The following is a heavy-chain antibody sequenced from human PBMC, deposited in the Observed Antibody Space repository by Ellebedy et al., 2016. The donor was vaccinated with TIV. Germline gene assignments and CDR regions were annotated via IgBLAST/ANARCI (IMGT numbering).Heavy chain of an antibody. V-gene: IGHV4-59*08. D-gene: IGHD4-11*01. CDR2: VSYSGST. CDR3: ARHACRTTLFTLVLCSRASGDVFDV. CDR1: RSSISSYY. J-gene: IGHJ3*01. Sequence: MPSETLSLTCSVSRSSISSYYWSRIRQSPGKGLEWIGDVSYSGSTNYNPSPKSRVHTSLDTSKYQFSLNLSSVTAADTATYFCARHACRTTLFTLVLCSRASGDVFDVWGQGKLVTVSS.